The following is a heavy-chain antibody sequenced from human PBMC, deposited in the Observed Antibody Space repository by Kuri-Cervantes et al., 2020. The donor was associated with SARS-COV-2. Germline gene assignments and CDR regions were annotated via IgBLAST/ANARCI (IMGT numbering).Heavy chain of an antibody. CDR2: INPSGGST. J-gene: IGHJ4*02. CDR3: ARAELNGIDY. D-gene: IGHD1-26*01. Sequence: ASVKVSCKASGYNFTSYYMPWVRQAPGQGLEWMGIINPSGGSTSYAQKFQGRVTMTRDTSTSTVYMELSSLRSDDTAVYYCARAELNGIDYWGQGTLVTVSS. CDR1: GYNFTSYY. V-gene: IGHV1-46*01.